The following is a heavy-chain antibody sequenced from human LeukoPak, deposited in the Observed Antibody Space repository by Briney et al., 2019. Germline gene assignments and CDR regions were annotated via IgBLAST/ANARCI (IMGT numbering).Heavy chain of an antibody. J-gene: IGHJ4*02. D-gene: IGHD3-22*01. CDR1: GGSIGSTSSY. V-gene: IGHV4-39*07. Sequence: PSETLSLTCTVSGGSIGSTSSYWGWIRQPPGKGLEWIGSIYCSGSTYYNPSLKSRVTISVDTSKNQFSLKLSSVTAADTAVYYCARDDQGYYDSSAYYPDYWGQGTLVTVSS. CDR3: ARDDQGYYDSSAYYPDY. CDR2: IYCSGST.